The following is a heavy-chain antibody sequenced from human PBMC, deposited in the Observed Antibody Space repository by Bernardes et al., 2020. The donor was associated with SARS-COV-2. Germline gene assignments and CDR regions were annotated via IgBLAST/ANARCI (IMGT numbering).Heavy chain of an antibody. Sequence: SVKVSCKASGGTFSSYAISWVRQAPGQGLEWMGRIIPIFGTANYAQKFQGRVTITADESTSTAYMELSSLRSEDTAVYYCARNLEVVVIVQETYGMDVWGQGTTVTVSS. CDR1: GGTFSSYA. V-gene: IGHV1-69*13. J-gene: IGHJ6*02. CDR3: ARNLEVVVIVQETYGMDV. CDR2: IIPIFGTA. D-gene: IGHD3-22*01.